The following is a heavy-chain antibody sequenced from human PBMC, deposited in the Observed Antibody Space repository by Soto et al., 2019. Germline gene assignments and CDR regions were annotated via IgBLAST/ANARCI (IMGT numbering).Heavy chain of an antibody. D-gene: IGHD3-22*01. V-gene: IGHV1-69*02. J-gene: IGHJ4*02. CDR3: ARGPPSSGYYFYFDY. Sequence: SVKVSCKASGGTFSSYTISWVRQAPGQGLEWMGRIIPILGIANYAQKFQGRVTITADKSTSTAYMELSSLRSEDTAVYYCARGPPSSGYYFYFDYWGQGTLVTVSS. CDR1: GGTFSSYT. CDR2: IIPILGIA.